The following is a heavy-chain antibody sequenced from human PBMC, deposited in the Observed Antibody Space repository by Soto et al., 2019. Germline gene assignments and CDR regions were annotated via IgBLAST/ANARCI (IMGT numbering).Heavy chain of an antibody. D-gene: IGHD5-12*01. Sequence: SETLSLTCAVSGGSFSGYYWSWIRQPPGKGLEWIGEINHSGSTNYNPSLKSRVTISVDTSKNQFSLKLTSVTAADTAVYYCARNIVSTKGFDYWGQGTLVTVS. CDR1: GGSFSGYY. CDR3: ARNIVSTKGFDY. V-gene: IGHV4-34*01. CDR2: INHSGST. J-gene: IGHJ4*02.